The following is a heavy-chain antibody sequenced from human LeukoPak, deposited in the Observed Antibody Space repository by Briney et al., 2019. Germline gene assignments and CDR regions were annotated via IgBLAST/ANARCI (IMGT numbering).Heavy chain of an antibody. CDR3: ARAINGLFDY. J-gene: IGHJ4*02. CDR1: GFTFSSYA. D-gene: IGHD2-21*01. CDR2: IYSGGST. Sequence: RGSLRLSCAASGFTFSSYAMSWVRQAPGKGLEWVSVIYSGGSTYYADSVKGRFTISRDNSKNTLYLQMNSLRAEDTAVYYCARAINGLFDYWGQGTLVTVSS. V-gene: IGHV3-53*01.